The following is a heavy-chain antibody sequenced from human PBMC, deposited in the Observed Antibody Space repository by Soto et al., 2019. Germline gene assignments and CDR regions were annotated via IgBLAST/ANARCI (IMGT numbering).Heavy chain of an antibody. CDR3: AREDCSGGSCYVYYFDY. J-gene: IGHJ4*02. CDR2: IWYDGSNK. Sequence: QVQLVESGGGVVQPGRSLRLSCAASGFTFSSYGMHWVRQAPGKGLEWVAVIWYDGSNKYYADSVKGRFTISRDNSKNTLYLQMNSLRAEDTAVYYCAREDCSGGSCYVYYFDYWGQGTLVTVSS. CDR1: GFTFSSYG. D-gene: IGHD2-15*01. V-gene: IGHV3-33*01.